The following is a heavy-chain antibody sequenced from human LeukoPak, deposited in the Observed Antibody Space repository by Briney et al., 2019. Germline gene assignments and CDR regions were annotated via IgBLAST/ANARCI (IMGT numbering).Heavy chain of an antibody. V-gene: IGHV4-4*02. CDR1: GGSISSSHW. Sequence: PSGTLSLTCAVSGGSISSSHWWSWVRQPPGKGLEWIGYIYYSGSTNYNPSLKSRVTISVETSKNEFSLKLRSVTAADTAVYYCARVTGYRIEDYFDYWGQGTLVTVSS. CDR2: IYYSGST. CDR3: ARVTGYRIEDYFDY. J-gene: IGHJ4*02. D-gene: IGHD6-13*01.